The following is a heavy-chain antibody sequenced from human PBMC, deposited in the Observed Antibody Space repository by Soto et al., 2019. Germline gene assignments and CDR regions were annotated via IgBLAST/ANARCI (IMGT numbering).Heavy chain of an antibody. Sequence: ASVKVSCKASGYTFTGYYMHWVRQAPGQGLEWMGWINPNSGGTNYAQKFQGWVTMTRDTSISTAYMELSRLRSDDTAVYYCARGFKDYYDSSGYYFLVFDYWGQGTLVTVSS. D-gene: IGHD3-22*01. V-gene: IGHV1-2*04. CDR1: GYTFTGYY. CDR2: INPNSGGT. J-gene: IGHJ4*02. CDR3: ARGFKDYYDSSGYYFLVFDY.